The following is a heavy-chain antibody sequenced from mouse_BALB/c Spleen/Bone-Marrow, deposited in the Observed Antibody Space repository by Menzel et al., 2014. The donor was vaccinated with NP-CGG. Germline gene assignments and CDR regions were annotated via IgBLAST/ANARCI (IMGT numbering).Heavy chain of an antibody. D-gene: IGHD2-12*01. CDR2: INPSNGRT. CDR3: ASYRGAY. J-gene: IGHJ3*01. Sequence: QVHVKQSGAELVKPGASVKLSCKASGYTFTSYWMHWVKQRPGQGLEWIGEINPSNGRTNYNEKFKIKATRTVDKSSSTAYMQLSSLTSEDSAVYYCASYRGAYWGQGTLVTVSA. CDR1: GYTFTSYW. V-gene: IGHV1S81*02.